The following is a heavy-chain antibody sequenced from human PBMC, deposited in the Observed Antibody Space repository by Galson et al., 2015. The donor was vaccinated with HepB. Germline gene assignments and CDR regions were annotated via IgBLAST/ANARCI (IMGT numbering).Heavy chain of an antibody. D-gene: IGHD3-10*01. J-gene: IGHJ4*02. CDR3: TRLYGSGSYYKENYGNGY. CDR1: GFTFSGSA. Sequence: SLRLSCAASGFTFSGSAMHWVRQASGKGLEWVGRIRSKANSYATAYAASVKGRFTISRDDSKNTAYLQMNSLKTEDTAVYYCTRLYGSGSYYKENYGNGYWGQGTLVTVSS. V-gene: IGHV3-73*01. CDR2: IRSKANSYAT.